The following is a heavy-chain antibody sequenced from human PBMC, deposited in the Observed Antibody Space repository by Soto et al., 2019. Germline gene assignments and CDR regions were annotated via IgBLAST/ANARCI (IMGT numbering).Heavy chain of an antibody. J-gene: IGHJ6*01. CDR2: IYYSGST. V-gene: IGHV4-31*03. CDR1: GGSISSGGYY. Sequence: QVQLQESGPGLVKPSQTLSLTCTVSGGSISSGGYYWSWIRQHPGKGLEWIGYIYYSGSTYYNPSLKSRVTISVDTSKNQFSLKLSSGTAADTAGYYCASSTTVVIGGGYYYYGMDVWGQGTTVTVSS. D-gene: IGHD4-17*01. CDR3: ASSTTVVIGGGYYYYGMDV.